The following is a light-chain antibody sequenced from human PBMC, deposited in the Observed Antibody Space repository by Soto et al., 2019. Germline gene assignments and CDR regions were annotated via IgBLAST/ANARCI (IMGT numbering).Light chain of an antibody. CDR3: QPFHNWPLT. J-gene: IGKJ4*01. CDR1: GRIGDT. CDR2: DTS. Sequence: VRQSPPTLAASPGERATLSCKASGRIGDTLACFQHKPGQTRRLLIYDTSTRATGVPSRFSGSRAGAAFNLIINSLQFEDFAVSCSQPFHNWPLTFGGGNKV. V-gene: IGKV3-15*01.